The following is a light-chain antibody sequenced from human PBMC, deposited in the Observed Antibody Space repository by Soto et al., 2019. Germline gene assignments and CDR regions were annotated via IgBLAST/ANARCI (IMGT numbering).Light chain of an antibody. CDR2: GAS. Sequence: THSQGTLSLSPGERSTRSCRASQSVSSSYLAWYQQKPGQAPRLLIYGASSRATGIPDRFSGSGSGTDFTLTISRLEPEDFAVYYCQQYGSSPRTFGQGTKVDIK. CDR1: QSVSSSY. J-gene: IGKJ1*01. V-gene: IGKV3-20*01. CDR3: QQYGSSPRT.